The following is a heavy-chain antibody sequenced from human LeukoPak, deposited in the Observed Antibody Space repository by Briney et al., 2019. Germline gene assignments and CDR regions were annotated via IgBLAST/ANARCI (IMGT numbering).Heavy chain of an antibody. D-gene: IGHD2-21*02. J-gene: IGHJ5*02. CDR3: ARDRARDIVVVTAIGRWFDP. Sequence: ASVKVSCKASGGTFSSYAISWVRQAPGQGLELMGRIIPILGIANYAQKFPGRVTITADKSTSTAYMELSSLRSEDTAVYYCARDRARDIVVVTAIGRWFDPWGQGTLVTVSS. CDR2: IIPILGIA. CDR1: GGTFSSYA. V-gene: IGHV1-69*04.